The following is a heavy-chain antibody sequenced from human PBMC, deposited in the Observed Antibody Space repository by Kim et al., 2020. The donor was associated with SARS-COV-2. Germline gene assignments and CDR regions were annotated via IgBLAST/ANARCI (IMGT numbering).Heavy chain of an antibody. CDR3: ARGRGFGEYSDFDY. D-gene: IGHD3-10*01. J-gene: IGHJ4*02. V-gene: IGHV1-69*01. Sequence: AQKFQGRVTITADESTSTAYMELSSLRSEDTAVYYCARGRGFGEYSDFDYWGQGTLVTVSS.